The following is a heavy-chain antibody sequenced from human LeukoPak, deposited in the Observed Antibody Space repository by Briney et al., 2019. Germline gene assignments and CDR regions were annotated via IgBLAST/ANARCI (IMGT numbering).Heavy chain of an antibody. D-gene: IGHD5-18*01. V-gene: IGHV3-7*04. Sequence: PGGSLRLSCEASGLTFSNYWMTWVRQSPGKGLEWVANIKEDGTEKYHLDSVKGRLTISRDNAKNSLYLQMNSLRAEDTALYYCARGWAAIDYWGQGTLVTVSS. CDR1: GLTFSNYW. CDR3: ARGWAAIDY. J-gene: IGHJ4*02. CDR2: IKEDGTEK.